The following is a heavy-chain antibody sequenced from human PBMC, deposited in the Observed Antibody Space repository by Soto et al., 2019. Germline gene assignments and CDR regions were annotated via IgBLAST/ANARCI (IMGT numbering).Heavy chain of an antibody. CDR3: AKDRDDYRNYVFDY. D-gene: IGHD4-4*01. CDR1: GFTCTNYA. Sequence: EVQLLESGGGLVQPGGSLRLSCAASGFTCTNYAMTWVRQAPGKGLEWVSISSGSGSGGSTNYAESVKGRFTISRDNSKNTLYLQMNSLRVEDTAVYYCAKDRDDYRNYVFDYWGQGTLVTVSS. J-gene: IGHJ4*02. CDR2: SSGSGSGGST. V-gene: IGHV3-23*01.